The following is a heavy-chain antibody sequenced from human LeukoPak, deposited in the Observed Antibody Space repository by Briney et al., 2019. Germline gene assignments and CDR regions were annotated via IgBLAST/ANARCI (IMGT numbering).Heavy chain of an antibody. J-gene: IGHJ4*02. V-gene: IGHV3-49*04. CDR1: GFTFGDYA. CDR2: ISSKAYGGTT. D-gene: IGHD5-18*01. Sequence: PGGSLRLSCTASGFTFGDYAMSWVRQAPGKGLEWVGFISSKAYGGTTEYAASVKGRFTISRDDSKSIAYLQMNSLKTEDTAVYYCTRTDTAMSRRFESYFDYWGQGTLVTVSS. CDR3: TRTDTAMSRRFESYFDY.